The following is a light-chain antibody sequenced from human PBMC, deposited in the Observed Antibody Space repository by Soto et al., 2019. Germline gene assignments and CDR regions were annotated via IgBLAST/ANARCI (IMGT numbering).Light chain of an antibody. CDR3: LQDSNYPRT. CDR1: QSISNH. J-gene: IGKJ1*01. CDR2: AAS. Sequence: QSSSSLSTSVEDRVIITCRASQSISNHLNWYQQKPGKAPKLLIYAASSLQSGVPSRFSGSGSGTDFTLTISSLHPEDFATYYCLQDSNYPRTFGQRTKVDIK. V-gene: IGKV1-6*01.